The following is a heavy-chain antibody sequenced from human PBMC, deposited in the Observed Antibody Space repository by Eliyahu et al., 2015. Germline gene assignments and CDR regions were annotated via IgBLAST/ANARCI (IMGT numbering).Heavy chain of an antibody. CDR3: ARVTDYPGGFDP. D-gene: IGHD3-16*01. CDR1: GFTFSSYW. CDR2: INSDGSRT. J-gene: IGHJ5*02. Sequence: EVQLVESGGGLVQPGGSLRLSCEASGFTFSSYWMHWVRQAPGKGLVWVSRINSDGSRTSYADSVKGRFTISRDNAKNTLYLQMNSLRAEDTAVYYCARVTDYPGGFDPWGQGTLVTVSS. V-gene: IGHV3-74*01.